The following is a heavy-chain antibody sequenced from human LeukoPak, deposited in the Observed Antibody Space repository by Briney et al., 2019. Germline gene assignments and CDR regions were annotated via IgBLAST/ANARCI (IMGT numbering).Heavy chain of an antibody. J-gene: IGHJ6*02. Sequence: SETLSLTCTFSVGSISSCDYYWSCIRQPPGKGLEWIGYIYYSGSTYYNPSLKRRVTISVDTSKNQFSMKLSSVNAADTAVYYCARDLRSSSSSGINYYGMDVWGQGTTVTVSS. D-gene: IGHD6-6*01. CDR2: IYYSGST. CDR3: ARDLRSSSSSGINYYGMDV. CDR1: VGSISSCDYY. V-gene: IGHV4-30-4*01.